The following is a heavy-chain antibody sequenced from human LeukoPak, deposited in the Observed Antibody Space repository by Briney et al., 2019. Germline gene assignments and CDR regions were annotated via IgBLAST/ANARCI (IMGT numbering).Heavy chain of an antibody. Sequence: SETLSLTCTVSGGSIDSYYWSWIRQPPGKGLEWIGHIYYTGSTEYHPSLKSRVTISLDTSKNQFTLKLISVTAADTAVYYCARVYQSAEYYFDYWGQGNLVSVSS. CDR3: ARVYQSAEYYFDY. CDR2: IYYTGST. V-gene: IGHV4-59*01. CDR1: GGSIDSYY. D-gene: IGHD2-2*01. J-gene: IGHJ4*02.